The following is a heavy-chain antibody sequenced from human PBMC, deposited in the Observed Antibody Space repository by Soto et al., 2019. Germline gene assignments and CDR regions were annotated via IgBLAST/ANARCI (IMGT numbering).Heavy chain of an antibody. CDR3: ARDYGDYGLVFDI. CDR2: TYSGGPT. V-gene: IGHV3-53*01. CDR1: GLSVSGDY. D-gene: IGHD4-17*01. Sequence: EVQLVQSGGDWVQPGGSLRLSCAASGLSVSGDYMTWVRQAPGKGLEWVSMTYSGGPTDYADSVKGRFTISVDKSKNTLYLQMHSLRVDDTAVYYCARDYGDYGLVFDIWGQGTMVTVSS. J-gene: IGHJ3*02.